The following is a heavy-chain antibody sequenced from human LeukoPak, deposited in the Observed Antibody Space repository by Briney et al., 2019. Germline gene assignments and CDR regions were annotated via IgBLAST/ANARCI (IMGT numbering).Heavy chain of an antibody. D-gene: IGHD5-12*01. CDR2: VSSSGGST. CDR1: GFIFSSYG. V-gene: IGHV3-23*01. CDR3: AKNPPDIVATIGEFDY. J-gene: IGHJ4*02. Sequence: GGSLRLSCAASGFIFSSYGMSWVRQAPGKGLEWVSGVSSSGGSTYYADSVKGRFTISRDNSKNTLYLQMNSLRAEDTAVYYCAKNPPDIVATIGEFDYWGQGTLVTVSS.